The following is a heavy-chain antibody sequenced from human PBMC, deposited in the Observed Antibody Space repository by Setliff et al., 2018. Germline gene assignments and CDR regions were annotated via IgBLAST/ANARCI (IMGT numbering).Heavy chain of an antibody. V-gene: IGHV1-18*01. CDR2: IDLYNAGT. CDR3: AMSSWPGRPNDFDL. Sequence: SVKVSCKASGSPFSTYDINWVRQAPGQGLEWLGRIDLYNAGTTYAEKMETKVTMTVDTSSNIGYMELRSLTSDDTGIYFCAMSSWPGRPNDFDLWGQGTEVTVSS. CDR1: GSPFSTYD. D-gene: IGHD6-6*01. J-gene: IGHJ3*01.